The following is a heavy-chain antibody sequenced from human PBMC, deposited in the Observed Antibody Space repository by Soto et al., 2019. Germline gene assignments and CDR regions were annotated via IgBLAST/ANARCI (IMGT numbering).Heavy chain of an antibody. Sequence: SGPTLVNPPQTLTLTSTFSGFSLTTSGLCVTWIRQPPGKALEWLALIHWDDDKYYSTSLKTRLTISNDTPRNQVVLTMTNMDPVDTATYYCARIVSSGWYGPFDYWGQGILVTVSS. CDR3: ARIVSSGWYGPFDY. CDR2: IHWDDDK. D-gene: IGHD6-19*01. V-gene: IGHV2-70*01. CDR1: GFSLTTSGLC. J-gene: IGHJ4*02.